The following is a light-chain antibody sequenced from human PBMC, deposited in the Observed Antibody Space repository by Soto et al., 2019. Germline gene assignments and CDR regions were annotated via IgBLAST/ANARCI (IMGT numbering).Light chain of an antibody. Sequence: EIVLTQSPGTLSLPPGERATLSCRASQNVASNYLAWYQQKSGQAPRLLFYAASNRATGVPGRFSGSGSGTDFTLTITRLEPEDSAVYYCQHYGNSPYTFGQGTKLEIK. CDR1: QNVASNY. CDR3: QHYGNSPYT. V-gene: IGKV3-20*01. CDR2: AAS. J-gene: IGKJ2*01.